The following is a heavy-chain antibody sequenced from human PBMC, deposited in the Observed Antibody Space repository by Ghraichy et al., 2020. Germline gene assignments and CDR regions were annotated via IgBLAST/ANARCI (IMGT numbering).Heavy chain of an antibody. D-gene: IGHD1-26*01. CDR3: ARHRGSYTPHYYGMDV. V-gene: IGHV4-4*09. CDR1: GGSISSYY. J-gene: IGHJ6*02. Sequence: SETLSLTCTVSGGSISSYYWSWIRQPPGKGLEWIGYIYTSGSTNYNPSLKSRVTISVDTSKNQFSLKLSSVTAADTAVYYCARHRGSYTPHYYGMDVWGQGTTVTVSS. CDR2: IYTSGST.